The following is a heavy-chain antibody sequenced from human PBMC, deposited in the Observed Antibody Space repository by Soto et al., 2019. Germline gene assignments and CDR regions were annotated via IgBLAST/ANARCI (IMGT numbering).Heavy chain of an antibody. CDR1: GFTFSSYG. D-gene: IGHD6-13*01. CDR3: ARDTMVNIAAAGWSPVDYGMDV. CDR2: IWYDGSNK. V-gene: IGHV3-33*01. Sequence: GGSLRLSCAASGFTFSSYGMHWVRQAPGKGLEWVAVIWYDGSNKYYADSVKGRFTISRDNSKNTLYLQMNSLRAEDTAVYYCARDTMVNIAAAGWSPVDYGMDVWGQGTTVTVSS. J-gene: IGHJ6*02.